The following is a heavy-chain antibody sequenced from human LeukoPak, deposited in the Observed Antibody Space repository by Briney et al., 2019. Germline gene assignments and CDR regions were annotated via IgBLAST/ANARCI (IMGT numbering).Heavy chain of an antibody. CDR3: ARDRGGQYSYGREFDY. CDR1: GGSISRYY. J-gene: IGHJ4*02. CDR2: IYYSGST. Sequence: PSETLSPTCTVSGGSISRYYWSWIRQPPGKGLEWIGYIYYSGSTNYNPSLKSRVTISVDTSKNQFSLKLSSVTAADTAVYYCARDRGGQYSYGREFDYWGKGTLVTVSS. D-gene: IGHD5-18*01. V-gene: IGHV4-59*01.